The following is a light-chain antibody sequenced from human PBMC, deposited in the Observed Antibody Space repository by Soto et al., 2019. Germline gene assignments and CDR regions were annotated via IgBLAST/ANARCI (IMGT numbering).Light chain of an antibody. CDR2: GNS. J-gene: IGLJ2*01. V-gene: IGLV1-40*01. CDR1: SSNIGAGYD. Sequence: QSVLTQPPSVSGATGQRVTISCTGSSSNIGAGYDVHWYQQLPGTAPKLLIYGNSNRPSGVPDRFSGSKSGTSASLAITGLQAEDEAHYYCQSYDSSLSGVVFGGGTKVTVL. CDR3: QSYDSSLSGVV.